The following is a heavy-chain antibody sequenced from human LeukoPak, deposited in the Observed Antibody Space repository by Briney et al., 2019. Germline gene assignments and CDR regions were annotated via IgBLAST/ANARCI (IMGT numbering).Heavy chain of an antibody. D-gene: IGHD3-3*01. CDR1: GGSISTDNCY. CDR2: IYYNGNT. CDR3: ARIYDFWSNSIYYFDY. Sequence: SDTLSLTCTVSGGSISTDNCYWGWIRQPPGKGLEWIGSIYYNGNTYYNPSLKSRVTMSVDMSKNQFSLKLSSVTAADTAVYFCARIYDFWSNSIYYFDYWGQGALVTVSS. J-gene: IGHJ4*02. V-gene: IGHV4-39*07.